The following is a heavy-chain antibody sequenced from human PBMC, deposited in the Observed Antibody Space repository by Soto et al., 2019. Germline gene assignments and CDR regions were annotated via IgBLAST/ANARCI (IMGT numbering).Heavy chain of an antibody. CDR1: GFTFSIAW. Sequence: LRLSCAASGFTFSIAWMNWVRQAPGKGLEWVGRIKSKTGGGTTDYAAPVKGRFTISRDDSKNTLYLQMNSLKTEDTAVYYCTTGLRITMVRGVIQDYWGQGTLVTVSS. CDR3: TTGLRITMVRGVIQDY. CDR2: IKSKTGGGTT. D-gene: IGHD3-10*01. V-gene: IGHV3-15*07. J-gene: IGHJ4*02.